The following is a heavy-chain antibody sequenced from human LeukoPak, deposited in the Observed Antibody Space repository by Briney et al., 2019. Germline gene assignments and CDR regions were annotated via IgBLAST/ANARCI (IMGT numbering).Heavy chain of an antibody. CDR3: ARELLWFGEPGAFDI. CDR1: GFTFDDYG. CDR2: INWNGGST. Sequence: GGSLRLSCAASGFTFDDYGMSWVRQAPGKGLEWVSGINWNGGSTGYADSVKGRFTISRDNAKNSLYLQMNSLRAEDTALYHCARELLWFGEPGAFDIWGQGTMVTVSS. D-gene: IGHD3-10*01. V-gene: IGHV3-20*01. J-gene: IGHJ3*02.